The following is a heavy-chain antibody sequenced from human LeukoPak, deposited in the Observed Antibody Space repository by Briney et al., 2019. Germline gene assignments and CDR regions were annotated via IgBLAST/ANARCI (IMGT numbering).Heavy chain of an antibody. CDR1: GGSISSGSYY. D-gene: IGHD3-22*01. Sequence: PSQTLSLTCTVSGGSISSGSYYWSWIRQPAGKGLEWIGRIYTSGSTNYNPSLKSRVTISVGTSKNQFSLKLSSVTAADTAVYYCARDLSYYYDSSGPINYYYYMDVWGKGTTVTVSS. CDR2: IYTSGST. V-gene: IGHV4-61*02. J-gene: IGHJ6*03. CDR3: ARDLSYYYDSSGPINYYYYMDV.